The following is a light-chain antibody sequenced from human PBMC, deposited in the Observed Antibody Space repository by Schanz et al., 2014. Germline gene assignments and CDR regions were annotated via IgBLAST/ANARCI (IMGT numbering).Light chain of an antibody. Sequence: EIVMTQSPVTLSVSPGERATLSCTAGQSVGSHLAWFQQTPGQAPRLLIYGTSIRATGIPDRFSGSGSGTDFTLTISRLEPEDFAVYYCQQYGSSPRTFGQGTKVEIK. J-gene: IGKJ1*01. CDR3: QQYGSSPRT. V-gene: IGKV3-20*01. CDR2: GTS. CDR1: QSVGSH.